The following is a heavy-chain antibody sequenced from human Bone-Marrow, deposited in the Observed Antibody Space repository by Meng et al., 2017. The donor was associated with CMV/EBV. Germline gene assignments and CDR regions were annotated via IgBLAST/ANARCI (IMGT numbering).Heavy chain of an antibody. D-gene: IGHD3-22*01. CDR1: GFTFSSYA. CDR3: ARDLVRKYDSSGYLDN. CDR2: ISYDGSTK. V-gene: IGHV3-30-3*01. J-gene: IGHJ4*02. Sequence: GESLKISCAASGFTFSSYAMHWVRQAPGKGLEWVAVISYDGSTKYHADSVKGRFTISRDNSKNRLHLQMNSLRAEDTAVYYCARDLVRKYDSSGYLDNWGQGTLVTVSS.